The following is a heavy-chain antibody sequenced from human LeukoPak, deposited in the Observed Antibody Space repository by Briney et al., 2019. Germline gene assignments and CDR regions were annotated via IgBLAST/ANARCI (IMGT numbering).Heavy chain of an antibody. CDR2: ISYDGSNK. CDR1: GFTFSSYA. Sequence: GRSLRLSCAASGFTFSSYAMHWVRQAPGKGLEWVAVISYDGSNKYYADSVKGRFTISRDNSKNTLYLQMNSLRAEDTAVYYCAREKTYYYDSSGYPALDYWGQGTLVTVSS. J-gene: IGHJ4*02. CDR3: AREKTYYYDSSGYPALDY. D-gene: IGHD3-22*01. V-gene: IGHV3-30*04.